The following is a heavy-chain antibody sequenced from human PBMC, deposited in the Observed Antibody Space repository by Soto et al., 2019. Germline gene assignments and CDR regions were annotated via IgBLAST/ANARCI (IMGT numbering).Heavy chain of an antibody. Sequence: PGGSLRLSCAASGFTFTSYSMNWVRQAPGQGLEWVSYITSKSTTIKYADSVKGRFTVSRDNAKNSLYLQLNSLRDEDTAVYYCARVMGACSDSSCYPGPYDPWGQGTLVTVS. CDR3: ARVMGACSDSSCYPGPYDP. V-gene: IGHV3-48*02. CDR1: GFTFTSYS. D-gene: IGHD2-2*01. CDR2: ITSKSTTI. J-gene: IGHJ5*02.